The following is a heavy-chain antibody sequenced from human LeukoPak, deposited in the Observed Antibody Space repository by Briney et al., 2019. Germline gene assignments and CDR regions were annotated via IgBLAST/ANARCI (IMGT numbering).Heavy chain of an antibody. CDR2: IYSSGAT. J-gene: IGHJ4*02. CDR1: ADSISISTYY. D-gene: IGHD3-9*01. V-gene: IGHV4-39*07. CDR3: ARVTGYMIEDYFDY. Sequence: SETLSLTCTVSADSISISTYYWAWVRQPPGTGLEWIGSIYSSGATYYNPSLKSQLTISLDTSKNQFSLKLTSVTAADTAVYYCARVTGYMIEDYFDYWGQGILVTVSS.